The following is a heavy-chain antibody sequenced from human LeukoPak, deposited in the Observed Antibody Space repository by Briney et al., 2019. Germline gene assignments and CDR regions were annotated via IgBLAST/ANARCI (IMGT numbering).Heavy chain of an antibody. CDR1: GFTFSTYG. CDR2: IRYDGSNK. J-gene: IGHJ4*02. V-gene: IGHV3-30*02. CDR3: ARRAGAYSHPYDY. D-gene: IGHD4/OR15-4a*01. Sequence: GGSLRLSCAASGFTFSTYGIHWVRQAPGKGLEWVAFIRYDGSNKYYADSVKGRFTISKDNSKNTLYLQMNSLRAEDTAVYYCARRAGAYSHPYDYWGQGTLVTVSS.